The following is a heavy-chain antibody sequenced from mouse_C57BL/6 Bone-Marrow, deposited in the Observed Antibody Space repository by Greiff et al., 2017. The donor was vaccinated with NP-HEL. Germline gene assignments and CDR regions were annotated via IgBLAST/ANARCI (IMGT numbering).Heavy chain of an antibody. D-gene: IGHD2-2*01. CDR3: ARWWLRRRYAMDY. V-gene: IGHV1-19*01. CDR1: GYTFTDYY. J-gene: IGHJ4*01. Sequence: VQLQQSGPVLVKPGASVKMSCKASGYTFTDYYMNWVKQSHGKSLEWIGVINPYNGGTSYNQKFKGKATLTVDKSSSTAYMELNSLTSEDSAVYYCARWWLRRRYAMDYWGQGTSVTVSS. CDR2: INPYNGGT.